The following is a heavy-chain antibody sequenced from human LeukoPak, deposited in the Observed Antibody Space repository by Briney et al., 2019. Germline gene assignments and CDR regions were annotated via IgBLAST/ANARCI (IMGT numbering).Heavy chain of an antibody. CDR2: IKQDESEK. CDR1: GFTFSTYW. CDR3: ARVGRDSKYGYFDF. D-gene: IGHD4-11*01. J-gene: IGHJ4*02. Sequence: GGSLRLSCTASGFTFSTYWMSWARQAPGKGLEWVANIKQDESEKYYMDSVKGRFTISRDNAKNSLSLQMSSLRADDTAVYYCARVGRDSKYGYFDFWGQGTLVTVSS. V-gene: IGHV3-7*01.